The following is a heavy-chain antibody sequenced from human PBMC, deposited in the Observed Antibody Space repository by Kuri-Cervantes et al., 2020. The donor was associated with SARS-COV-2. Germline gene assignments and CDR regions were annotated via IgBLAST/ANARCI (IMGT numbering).Heavy chain of an antibody. CDR2: INPDGSYT. CDR1: GFTFSGHW. V-gene: IGHV3-74*01. Sequence: SLKISCAASGFTFSGHWIHWVRHAPGKGLVGVSRINPDGSYTNSADSVKGRFTLSRDNAKNMLFLQMNSLRAEDTAVYYCVRDGDHWNFDYWGQGTLVTVSS. J-gene: IGHJ4*02. D-gene: IGHD1-1*01. CDR3: VRDGDHWNFDY.